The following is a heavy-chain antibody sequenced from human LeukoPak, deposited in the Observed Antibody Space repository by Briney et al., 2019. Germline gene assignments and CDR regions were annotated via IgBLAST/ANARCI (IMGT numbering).Heavy chain of an antibody. Sequence: AGGSLRLSCAASGFIFSSHEMNWVRQAPGKGLEWVSYISDSGSTIYYADSVKGRFTISRDNAKNSLYLQMNSLRAEDTAVYYCARGTGSRYYGSGSPSGYWGQGTLVTVSS. CDR2: ISDSGSTI. CDR1: GFIFSSHE. D-gene: IGHD3-10*01. J-gene: IGHJ4*02. V-gene: IGHV3-48*03. CDR3: ARGTGSRYYGSGSPSGY.